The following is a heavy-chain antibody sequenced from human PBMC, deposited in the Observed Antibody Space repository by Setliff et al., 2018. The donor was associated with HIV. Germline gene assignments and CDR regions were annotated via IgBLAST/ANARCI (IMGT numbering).Heavy chain of an antibody. J-gene: IGHJ6*02. CDR1: GFTFSNYW. CDR2: IKQDGSEK. D-gene: IGHD3-3*02. V-gene: IGHV3-7*01. CDR3: TRKLAPGHGMDV. Sequence: GGSLRLSCAASGFTFSNYWMNWVRQAPGKGLEWVANIKQDGSEKYYVDSVKGRFTISRDNAKNSLSLQMNSLRAEDTTVYYCTRKLAPGHGMDVWGQGTTVTVSS.